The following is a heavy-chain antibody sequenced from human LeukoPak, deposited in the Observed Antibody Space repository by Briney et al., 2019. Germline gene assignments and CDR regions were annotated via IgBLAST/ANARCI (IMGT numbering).Heavy chain of an antibody. Sequence: SETLSLTCTVSGYSISSGYYWGWIRQPPGEGLEWIGSIYHSGSTYYNPSLKSRVTISVDTSKNQFSLKLSSVTAADTAVYYCARVSSGDTAIWYWGQGTLVTVSS. J-gene: IGHJ4*02. CDR2: IYHSGST. CDR1: GYSISSGYY. D-gene: IGHD5-18*01. V-gene: IGHV4-38-2*02. CDR3: ARVSSGDTAIWY.